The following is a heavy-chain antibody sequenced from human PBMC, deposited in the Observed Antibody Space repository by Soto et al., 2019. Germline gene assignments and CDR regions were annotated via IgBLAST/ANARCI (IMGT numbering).Heavy chain of an antibody. Sequence: QVQLVQSGAEVKKPGASVKVSCKASGYTFTGYYMHWVRQAPGQGLEWMGWINPNSGGTNYAQKFQGRVTMTRDTSVSTAYMELSRLRSDDTAVDSCARDRWGSTSGWFDPWGQGTLVTVSS. CDR1: GYTFTGYY. J-gene: IGHJ5*02. CDR2: INPNSGGT. CDR3: ARDRWGSTSGWFDP. V-gene: IGHV1-2*02. D-gene: IGHD2-2*01.